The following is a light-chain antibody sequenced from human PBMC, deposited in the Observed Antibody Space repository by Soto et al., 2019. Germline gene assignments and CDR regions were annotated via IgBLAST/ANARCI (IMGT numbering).Light chain of an antibody. V-gene: IGKV3D-15*01. CDR1: QSVSSN. Sequence: ETVMPPSPATLSVSPVEIATLCFMAIQSVSSNLAWYQQKPGQPPRLLIFGASTRATGIPARFSGSGSEAEFALTISTLQSEDFAVYYCQQYSVWPLNCGGGTKGVIK. CDR2: GAS. CDR3: QQYSVWPLN. J-gene: IGKJ4*01.